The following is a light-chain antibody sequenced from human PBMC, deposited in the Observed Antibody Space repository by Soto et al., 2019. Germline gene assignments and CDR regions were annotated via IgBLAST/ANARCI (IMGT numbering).Light chain of an antibody. J-gene: IGKJ1*01. Sequence: DIQMTQAPSTLSASVGARVTITCRASQSIRSWLAWYQQKPGKAPKLLIYKASSLESGVPSRFSGCGSGTEFTLTISSLQPDDFATYYCQQYNLLGAFGQGTKV. CDR3: QQYNLLGA. V-gene: IGKV1-5*03. CDR2: KAS. CDR1: QSIRSW.